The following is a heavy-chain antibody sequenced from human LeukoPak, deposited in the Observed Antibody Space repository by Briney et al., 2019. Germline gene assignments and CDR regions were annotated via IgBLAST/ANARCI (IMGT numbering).Heavy chain of an antibody. J-gene: IGHJ4*02. CDR3: PREFHETNYFDY. CDR2: INPNSGRT. V-gene: IGHV1-2*02. Sequence: ASVKVSCKASGDTFTGYYMHWVRQAPGQGLEWMGWINPNSGRTNYEQKFQGRVTITRDTSISTAYMELSRLRSDATAVYYFPREFHETNYFDYWGQGTLVTVSS. CDR1: GDTFTGYY.